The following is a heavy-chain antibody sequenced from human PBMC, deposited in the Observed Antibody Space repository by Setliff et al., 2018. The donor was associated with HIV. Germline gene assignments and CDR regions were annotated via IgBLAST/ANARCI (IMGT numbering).Heavy chain of an antibody. D-gene: IGHD1-1*01. CDR3: AQLGMVDDFDY. CDR1: GGSISSGSYY. CDR2: FYNRGNT. V-gene: IGHV4-61*10. J-gene: IGHJ4*02. Sequence: PSETLSLTCTVSGGSISSGSYYWSWIRQPAGKGLEWIGRFYNRGNTYYNPSLKSRVTISVDTSKNHFSLKLRSVTAADTAVYYCAQLGMVDDFDYWGQGTLVTVSS.